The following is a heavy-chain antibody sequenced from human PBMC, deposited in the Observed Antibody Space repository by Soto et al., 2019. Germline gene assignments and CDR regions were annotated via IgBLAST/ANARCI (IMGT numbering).Heavy chain of an antibody. D-gene: IGHD3-10*01. CDR3: ARVSAIYYNGMDV. J-gene: IGHJ6*02. CDR2: INHSGST. V-gene: IGHV4-34*01. Sequence: VTGTGAQQDWRVSGYYWYWVCWPQGKGLGWIGEINHSGSTNYNPSLKSRVTISVDTSKNQFSLKLSSVTAADTAVYYCARVSAIYYNGMDVWGQGTT. CDR1: DWRVSGYY.